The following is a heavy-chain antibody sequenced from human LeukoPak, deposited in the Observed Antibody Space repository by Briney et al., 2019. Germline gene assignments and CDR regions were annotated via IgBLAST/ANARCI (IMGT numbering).Heavy chain of an antibody. J-gene: IGHJ4*02. D-gene: IGHD1-26*01. CDR2: IKSKTDGGTT. Sequence: GGSLRLSCAASGFTFSNAWMSWVRQAPGKVLEWVGRIKSKTDGGTTDYAAPVKGRFTISRDDSKNTLYLQMNSLRAEDTAVYYCAKEQANGRSTRLIDYWGQGTLVTVSS. CDR1: GFTFSNAW. CDR3: AKEQANGRSTRLIDY. V-gene: IGHV3-15*01.